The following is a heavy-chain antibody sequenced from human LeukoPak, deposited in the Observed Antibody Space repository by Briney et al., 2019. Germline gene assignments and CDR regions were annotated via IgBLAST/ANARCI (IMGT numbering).Heavy chain of an antibody. Sequence: PSETLSLTCAVYGGSFSGYYWSWIRQPPGKGLEWIGEIYHDGTSNYNPSLKSRVTISVDKSKDQFSLRLTSVTAADTAVYYCARVGDAAFDYWGQGTLVTVSS. CDR1: GGSFSGYY. J-gene: IGHJ4*02. CDR2: IYHDGTS. V-gene: IGHV4-34*01. D-gene: IGHD1-26*01. CDR3: ARVGDAAFDY.